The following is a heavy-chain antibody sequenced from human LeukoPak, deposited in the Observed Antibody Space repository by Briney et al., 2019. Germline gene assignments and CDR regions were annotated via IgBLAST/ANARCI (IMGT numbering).Heavy chain of an antibody. CDR2: ISGDGGST. V-gene: IGHV3-43*02. CDR1: GFTFDDYA. CDR3: AKARGKIGYFDY. D-gene: IGHD4-23*01. Sequence: GGSLRLSCAASGFTFDDYAMHWVRQAPGKGLEWASLISGDGGSTYYADSVKGRFTISRDNSKISLYLQMNSLRTEDTALYYCAKARGKIGYFDYWGQGTLVTVSS. J-gene: IGHJ4*02.